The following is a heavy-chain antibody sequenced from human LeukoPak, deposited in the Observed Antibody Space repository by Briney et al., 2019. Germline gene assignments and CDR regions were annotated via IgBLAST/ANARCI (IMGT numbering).Heavy chain of an antibody. CDR1: GDSISSYY. D-gene: IGHD5-12*01. Sequence: SETLSLTCTVSGDSISSYYWSWIRQPPGKGLEWIGEINHSGSTNYNPSLKSRVTISVDTSKNQFSLKLTSVTAADTAVYSCARLEGVVATPYWHFDLWGRGTLVTVSS. V-gene: IGHV4-34*01. CDR3: ARLEGVVATPYWHFDL. CDR2: INHSGST. J-gene: IGHJ2*01.